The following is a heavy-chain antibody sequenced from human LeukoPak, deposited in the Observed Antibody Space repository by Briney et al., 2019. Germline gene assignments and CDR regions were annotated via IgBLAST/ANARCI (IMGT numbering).Heavy chain of an antibody. V-gene: IGHV3-30*03. CDR1: GFTFSSYG. Sequence: GGSLRLSCAASGFTFSSYGMHWVRQAPGKGLEWLAVISYDGSNKYYADFVKGRFTISRDNSKNTLYLQMNSLRAEDTAVYYCARDTTGGFDYWGQGTLVTVSS. CDR3: ARDTTGGFDY. J-gene: IGHJ4*02. CDR2: ISYDGSNK. D-gene: IGHD1-26*01.